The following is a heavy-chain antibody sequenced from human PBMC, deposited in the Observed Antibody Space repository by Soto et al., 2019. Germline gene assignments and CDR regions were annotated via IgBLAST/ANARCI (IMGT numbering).Heavy chain of an antibody. V-gene: IGHV4-38-2*01. CDR2: IYHSGST. CDR3: ASDSSGYYYYYGMDV. J-gene: IGHJ6*02. D-gene: IGHD3-22*01. Sequence: SETLSLTCAVSGYSISSGYYWGWIRQPPGKGLEWIGSIYHSGSTYYNPSLKSRVTISVDTSKNQFSLKLSSVTAADTAVYYCASDSSGYYYYYGMDVWGQGTTVTRLL. CDR1: GYSISSGYY.